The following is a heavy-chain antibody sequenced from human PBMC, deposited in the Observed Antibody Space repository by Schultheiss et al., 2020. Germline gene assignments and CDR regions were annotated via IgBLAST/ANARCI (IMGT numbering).Heavy chain of an antibody. CDR1: GFTFSSYA. V-gene: IGHV3-64*04. CDR2: ISSNGGST. J-gene: IGHJ6*02. Sequence: GGSLRLSCSASGFTFSSYAMHWVRQAPGKGLEYVSAISSNGGSTYYADSVKGRFTISRDNSKNTLYLQMNSLRAEDTAVYYCAKAGRITMVRGSGMDVWGQGTTVTVSS. D-gene: IGHD3-10*01. CDR3: AKAGRITMVRGSGMDV.